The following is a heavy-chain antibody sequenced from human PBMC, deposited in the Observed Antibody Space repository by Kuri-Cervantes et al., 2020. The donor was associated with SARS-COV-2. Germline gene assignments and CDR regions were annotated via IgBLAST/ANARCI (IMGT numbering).Heavy chain of an antibody. Sequence: GESLKISCAASGFTFSSYAMHWVRQAPGKGLEWVALISYDGSNKFYADSVKGRFTISRDNSKNTLYLQMNSLRAEDTAVYYCARSYSGSYWGHFDYWGQGTLVTVSS. CDR3: ARSYSGSYWGHFDY. CDR2: ISYDGSNK. CDR1: GFTFSSYA. J-gene: IGHJ4*02. V-gene: IGHV3-30*04. D-gene: IGHD1-26*01.